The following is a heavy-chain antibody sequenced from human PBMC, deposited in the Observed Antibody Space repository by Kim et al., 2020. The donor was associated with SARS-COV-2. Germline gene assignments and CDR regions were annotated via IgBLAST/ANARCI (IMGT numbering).Heavy chain of an antibody. J-gene: IGHJ4*02. V-gene: IGHV4-39*07. D-gene: IGHD5-12*01. CDR3: ASSPGVYIVATRGLAN. CDR2: VYYSGST. CDR1: GGSISSSSYY. Sequence: SETLSLTCTVSGGSISSSSYYWGWIRQPPGKGLEWIGSVYYSGSTYYNPSLKSRVTISVDTSKNQFSLKLSSVTAADTAVYYCASSPGVYIVATRGLANWGQGTLVTVSS.